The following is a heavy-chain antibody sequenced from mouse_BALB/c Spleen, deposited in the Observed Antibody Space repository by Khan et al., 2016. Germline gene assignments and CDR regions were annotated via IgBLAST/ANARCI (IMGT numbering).Heavy chain of an antibody. V-gene: IGHV14-3*02. CDR3: SRSPYGYWFAY. CDR2: IDPANGNT. Sequence: VQLQQSGAELVKPGASVKLSCTASGFNIKDTYIHWVKQRPEQGLEWIGRIDPANGNTKYDPKFQGKATITADTSSNTAYLQLSSLTSEAAAVYYCSRSPYGYWFAYWGQGTLVTVSA. J-gene: IGHJ3*01. CDR1: GFNIKDTY. D-gene: IGHD2-2*01.